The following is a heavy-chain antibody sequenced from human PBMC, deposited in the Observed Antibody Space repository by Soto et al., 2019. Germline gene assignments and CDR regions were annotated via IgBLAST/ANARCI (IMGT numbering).Heavy chain of an antibody. CDR2: IYYSGST. CDR3: ARDGTAVAAGYYGMDV. D-gene: IGHD5-18*01. Sequence: SETLSLTCTVSGGSITNYYWSWIRQPPGKGLEWIGFIYYSGSTNYNPSLKSRGTISVATSKNQVSLKLSSVTAADTAVYYCARDGTAVAAGYYGMDVWGQGTTVTVSS. V-gene: IGHV4-59*01. CDR1: GGSITNYY. J-gene: IGHJ6*02.